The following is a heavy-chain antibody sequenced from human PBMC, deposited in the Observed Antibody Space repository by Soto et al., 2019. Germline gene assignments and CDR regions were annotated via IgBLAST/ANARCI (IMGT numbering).Heavy chain of an antibody. CDR1: GFTFSSYG. V-gene: IGHV3-33*01. Sequence: QVQLVESGGGVVQPGRSLRLSCAASGFTFSSYGMHWVRQAPGKGLEWVAVIWYDGSNKYYADSVKGRFTISRDNSKNTLYLQMNSLRAEDTALYYCARSYYYGSGSDEQYYFDYWGQGTLVTVSS. D-gene: IGHD3-10*01. CDR2: IWYDGSNK. J-gene: IGHJ4*02. CDR3: ARSYYYGSGSDEQYYFDY.